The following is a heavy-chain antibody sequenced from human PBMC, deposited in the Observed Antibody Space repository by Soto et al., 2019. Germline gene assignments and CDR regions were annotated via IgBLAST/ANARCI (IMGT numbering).Heavy chain of an antibody. Sequence: QVQLQESGPGLVKPSETLSLTCAVSGDSISSYYCMWIRQPPGKGLESIGYLYYGRSANYNPSLKIRVTLSVDTSTNQCSLTRSSMTAADTAVYYCALRSMAVVPEYWGQGTLVTVSS. D-gene: IGHD3-22*01. V-gene: IGHV4-59*01. CDR2: LYYGRSA. CDR1: GDSISSYY. J-gene: IGHJ4*02. CDR3: ALRSMAVVPEY.